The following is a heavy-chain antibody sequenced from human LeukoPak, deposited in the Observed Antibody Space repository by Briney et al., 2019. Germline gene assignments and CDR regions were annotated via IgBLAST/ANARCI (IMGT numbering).Heavy chain of an antibody. Sequence: SETLSLTCTVSGGSISSGSYYWSWIRQPAGKGLEWIGRIYTSGSTNYNPSLKSRVTISVDTSKNQFSLKLSSVTAADTAVYYCAREGWVEMATIWDNYGAFDIWGQGTMVTVSS. J-gene: IGHJ3*02. V-gene: IGHV4-61*02. D-gene: IGHD5-24*01. CDR2: IYTSGST. CDR3: AREGWVEMATIWDNYGAFDI. CDR1: GGSISSGSYY.